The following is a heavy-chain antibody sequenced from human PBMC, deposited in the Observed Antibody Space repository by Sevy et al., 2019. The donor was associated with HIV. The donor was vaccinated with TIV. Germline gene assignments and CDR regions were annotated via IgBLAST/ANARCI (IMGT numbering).Heavy chain of an antibody. CDR1: GFTFSSYS. D-gene: IGHD3-16*02. V-gene: IGHV3-21*01. CDR2: ISSSSYI. Sequence: GGSLRLSCAASGFTFSSYSMNWVRQAPGKGLEWVSSISSSSYIYYADSVKGRFTISRDNAKNSLYLQMNSLRAEDTAVYYCARDLVGYDYIWGSYRSQFDYWGQGTLVTVSS. J-gene: IGHJ4*02. CDR3: ARDLVGYDYIWGSYRSQFDY.